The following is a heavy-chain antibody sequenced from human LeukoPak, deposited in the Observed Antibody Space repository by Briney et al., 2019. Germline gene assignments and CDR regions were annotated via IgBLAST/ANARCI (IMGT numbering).Heavy chain of an antibody. V-gene: IGHV3-30-3*01. CDR2: ISYDGNST. CDR3: ARGKTATSSLNY. Sequence: GNSLRLSCAASGFTFNKYAIHWVRQAPGKGLEWVSVISYDGNSTYYADSVRGRFTISRDNSKNSLYLQVNSLRPEDTAVYYCARGKTATSSLNYWGQGTLVTVSS. J-gene: IGHJ4*02. CDR1: GFTFNKYA.